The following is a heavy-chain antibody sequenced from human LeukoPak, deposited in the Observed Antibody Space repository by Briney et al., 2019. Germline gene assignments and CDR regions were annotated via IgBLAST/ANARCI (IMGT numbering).Heavy chain of an antibody. CDR1: QFIFNNYA. V-gene: IGHV3-30-3*01. J-gene: IGHJ3*01. CDR2: ISYDGVDK. Sequence: GGSLRLSCAASQFIFNNYAMSWVRQAPGKGLEWVASISYDGVDKYYADSLKGRFTMSRDNSKNSVYLQMDGLRVEDTAMYYCAKDVDTVMDWANDAFDVWGQGTMVIVSS. D-gene: IGHD5-18*01. CDR3: AKDVDTVMDWANDAFDV.